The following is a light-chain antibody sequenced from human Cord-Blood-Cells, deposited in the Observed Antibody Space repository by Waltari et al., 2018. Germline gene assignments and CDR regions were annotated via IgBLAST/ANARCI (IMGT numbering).Light chain of an antibody. CDR1: SSAVGGHNY. CDR3: CSYAGSYTWV. V-gene: IGLV2-11*01. CDR2: DVS. Sequence: QSALTQPRPVSGSPGQSVTISCPGTSSAVGGHNYVSWYQQHPAKAPKLMIYDVSKRPSGVPDRFSGSKSGNTASLTISGLQAEDEADYYCCSYAGSYTWVFGGGTKLTVL. J-gene: IGLJ3*02.